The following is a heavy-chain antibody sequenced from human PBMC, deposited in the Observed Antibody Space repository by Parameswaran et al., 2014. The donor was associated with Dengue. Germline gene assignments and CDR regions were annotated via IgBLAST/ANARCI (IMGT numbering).Heavy chain of an antibody. V-gene: IGHV3-21*01. CDR3: ARDGWGYCSSTSCLGGVHWFDP. CDR2: ISSSSNYI. J-gene: IGHJ5*02. D-gene: IGHD2-2*01. Sequence: RQPPGKGLEWVSSISSSSNYIYYADSVKGRFTISRDNAKNSLFLQMNSLRAEDTAVYYCARDGWGYCSSTSCLGGVHWFDPWGQGTLVTVSS.